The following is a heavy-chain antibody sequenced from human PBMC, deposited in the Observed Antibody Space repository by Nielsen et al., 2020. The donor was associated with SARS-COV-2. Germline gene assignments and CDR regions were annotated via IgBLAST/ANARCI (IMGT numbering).Heavy chain of an antibody. D-gene: IGHD6-19*01. CDR3: TRRVAGGTMDV. V-gene: IGHV3-11*01. J-gene: IGHJ6*02. Sequence: GESLKISCAASGFIFSDYYMSWIRQAPGKGLEWVSSIGTTGDKTFYADSLKGRFTISRDNSKNTLYLQMNSLGADDTAIYYCTRRVAGGTMDVWGQGTTVTVSS. CDR1: GFIFSDYY. CDR2: IGTTGDKT.